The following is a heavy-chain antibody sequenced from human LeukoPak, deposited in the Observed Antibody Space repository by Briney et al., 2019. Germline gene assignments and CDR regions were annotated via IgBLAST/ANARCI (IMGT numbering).Heavy chain of an antibody. CDR1: GYTFIGHY. J-gene: IGHJ4*02. D-gene: IGHD1-26*01. V-gene: IGHV1-2*02. CDR2: MNPDSGGT. CDR3: ARPLPGSPTLGY. Sequence: GASVKVSCKASGYTFIGHYIHWVRQAPGQGLEWMGWMNPDSGGTNYAQKFQDRVTMNRDTSITTAYMELSRLRSDDTAVYYCARPLPGSPTLGYWGQGTLVTVSS.